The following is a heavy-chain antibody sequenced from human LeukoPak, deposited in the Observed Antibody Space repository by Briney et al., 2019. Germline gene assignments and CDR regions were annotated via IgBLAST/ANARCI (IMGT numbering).Heavy chain of an antibody. CDR1: GGSFSGYY. V-gene: IGHV4-34*01. J-gene: IGHJ4*02. CDR2: INHSGST. CDR3: ARKASIDYDILTGYYSPLFYFDY. D-gene: IGHD3-9*01. Sequence: SETLSLTCAVYGGSFSGYYWSWIRQPPGKGLEWIGEINHSGSTNYNPSLKSRVTISVDTSKNQFSLKLSSVTAADTAVYYCARKASIDYDILTGYYSPLFYFDYWGQGTLVTVSS.